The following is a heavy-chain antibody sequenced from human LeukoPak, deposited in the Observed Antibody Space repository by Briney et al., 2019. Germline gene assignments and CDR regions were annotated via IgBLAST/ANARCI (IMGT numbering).Heavy chain of an antibody. D-gene: IGHD5-24*01. CDR3: VRRRPDKNGYNELDY. Sequence: GGSLRLSCAASGFTFTRHWMSWVRQAPGKGLEWVANIKPDESEKYYVDSVEGRFTISRDNVKYSLYLLMNSLRAEDTAVYYCVRRRPDKNGYNELDYWGQGTLVIVSS. J-gene: IGHJ4*02. CDR2: IKPDESEK. CDR1: GFTFTRHW. V-gene: IGHV3-7*01.